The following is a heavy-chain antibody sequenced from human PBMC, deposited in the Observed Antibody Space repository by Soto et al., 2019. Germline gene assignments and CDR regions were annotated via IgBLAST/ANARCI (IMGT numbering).Heavy chain of an antibody. D-gene: IGHD1-1*01. CDR3: AKDIRWRTYYYYYMDV. CDR1: GFTFDDYA. Sequence: GGSLRLSCAASGFTFDDYAMHWVRQAPGKGLEWVSGISWNSGSIGYADSVKGRFTISRDNAKNSLYLQMNSLRAEDTALYYCAKDIRWRTYYYYYMDVWGKGTTVTVSS. V-gene: IGHV3-9*01. CDR2: ISWNSGSI. J-gene: IGHJ6*03.